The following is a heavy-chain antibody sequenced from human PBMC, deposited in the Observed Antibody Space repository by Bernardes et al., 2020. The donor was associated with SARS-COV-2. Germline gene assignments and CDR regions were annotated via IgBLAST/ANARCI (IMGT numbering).Heavy chain of an antibody. CDR3: ARAFENYYDRSGNYYSDAFDI. J-gene: IGHJ3*02. CDR2: ISAFNGNT. V-gene: IGHV1-18*04. CDR1: GYSLTSYG. D-gene: IGHD3-22*01. Sequence: ASVKVSCKVSGYSLTSYGLSWVRQAPGQGLEWMGWISAFNGNTNYAERVQDRVTLTADTSTSTVYMELRSLRSDDTAVYYCARAFENYYDRSGNYYSDAFDIWGQGTMVTVSP.